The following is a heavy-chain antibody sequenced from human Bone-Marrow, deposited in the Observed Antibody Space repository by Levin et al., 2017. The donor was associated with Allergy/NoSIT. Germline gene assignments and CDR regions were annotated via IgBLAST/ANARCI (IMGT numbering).Heavy chain of an antibody. CDR2: IGNSGADT. CDR3: AKKKHSYILTGPGNCFDY. Sequence: VASVKVSCVASGVTFSSYSMNWVRQAPGKGLEWVSAIGNSGADTYYADSVKGRFTISRDNSKNMLYLQMDSLRAEDTAVYYCAKKKHSYILTGPGNCFDYWGQGTLVTVSS. CDR1: GVTFSSYS. V-gene: IGHV3-23*01. J-gene: IGHJ4*02. D-gene: IGHD3-9*01.